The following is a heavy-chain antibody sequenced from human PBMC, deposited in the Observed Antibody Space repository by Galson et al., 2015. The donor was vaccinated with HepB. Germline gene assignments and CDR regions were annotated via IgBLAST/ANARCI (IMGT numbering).Heavy chain of an antibody. CDR2: INPNSGDT. Sequence: SVKVSCKASGYSFTGYHLHWVRQAPGQGLEWIGWINPNSGDTNYAQKFQGRVTLTRHTSIRTGYMELSSLTSDDTAVYYCARPQSDFLRVEDAFDIWGQGTMVTVSS. D-gene: IGHD3-3*01. V-gene: IGHV1-2*02. J-gene: IGHJ3*02. CDR1: GYSFTGYH. CDR3: ARPQSDFLRVEDAFDI.